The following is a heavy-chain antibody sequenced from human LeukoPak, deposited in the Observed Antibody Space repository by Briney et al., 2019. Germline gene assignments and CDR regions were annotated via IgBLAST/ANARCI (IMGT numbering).Heavy chain of an antibody. CDR3: ARRGPSSGRDNWFDP. CDR2: IYPGDSDT. Sequence: GESLKISCKGSGYSFPNYWIGWVRQMPGKGLEWMGIIYPGDSDTRYSPSFQGQVTISADKSISTAYLQWSSLKASDTAMYYCARRGPSSGRDNWFDPWGQGTLVTVS. V-gene: IGHV5-51*01. J-gene: IGHJ5*02. CDR1: GYSFPNYW. D-gene: IGHD6-19*01.